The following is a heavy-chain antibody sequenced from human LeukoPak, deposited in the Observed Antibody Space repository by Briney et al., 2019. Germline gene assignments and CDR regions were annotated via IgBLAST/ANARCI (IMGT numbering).Heavy chain of an antibody. V-gene: IGHV3-33*01. Sequence: GRSLRLSCAASGFTFRTYAMHRVRQAPGKGLEWVAVIWHDGSNKYYADSVKGRFTISRDNSKNTLYLQMDSLRAEDTAVYYCARSQYCSGGSCYRLGDYWGQGTLVTVSS. CDR2: IWHDGSNK. D-gene: IGHD2-15*01. CDR1: GFTFRTYA. CDR3: ARSQYCSGGSCYRLGDY. J-gene: IGHJ4*02.